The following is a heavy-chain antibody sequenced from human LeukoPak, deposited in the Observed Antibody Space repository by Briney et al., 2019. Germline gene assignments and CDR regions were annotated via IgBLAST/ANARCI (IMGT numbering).Heavy chain of an antibody. J-gene: IGHJ4*02. Sequence: GGSLRLSCAASGFTFSNYSMNWVRQAPGKGLEWVSSISSSSTYIYYAYSVKGRFTISRNNAKNSLYLQMNSLRAEDTAVYYCARDGTSGWPYYFDYWGQGTLVTVSS. CDR2: ISSSSTYI. CDR3: ARDGTSGWPYYFDY. V-gene: IGHV3-21*01. D-gene: IGHD6-19*01. CDR1: GFTFSNYS.